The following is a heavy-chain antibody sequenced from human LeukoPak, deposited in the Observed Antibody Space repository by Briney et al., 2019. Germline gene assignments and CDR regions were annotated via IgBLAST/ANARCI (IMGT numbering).Heavy chain of an antibody. D-gene: IGHD3-10*01. CDR3: ARSRFGELSRGIDY. CDR2: IDPSDSYT. Sequence: GASLQISCKGSGYSCTSYWIIWVRPMPGKGLEWMGRIDPSDSYTKYSPSFQGHVTISADKSISTAYLQWSSLKASDTAMYYCARSRFGELSRGIDYWGQGTLVTVSS. J-gene: IGHJ4*02. CDR1: GYSCTSYW. V-gene: IGHV5-10-1*01.